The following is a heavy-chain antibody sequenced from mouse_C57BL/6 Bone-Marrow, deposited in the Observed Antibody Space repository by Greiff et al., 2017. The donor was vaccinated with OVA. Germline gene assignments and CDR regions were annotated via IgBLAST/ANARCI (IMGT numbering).Heavy chain of an antibody. D-gene: IGHD1-1*01. Sequence: QVQLQQSGAELARPGASVKLSCKASGYTFTSYGISWVKQRTGQGLEWIGEIYPRSGNTYYNEKFKGKATLTADKSSSTAYMELRSLTSEDSAVYFCARERGYYGRGAYWGQGTTLTVSS. CDR1: GYTFTSYG. CDR2: IYPRSGNT. CDR3: ARERGYYGRGAY. V-gene: IGHV1-81*01. J-gene: IGHJ2*01.